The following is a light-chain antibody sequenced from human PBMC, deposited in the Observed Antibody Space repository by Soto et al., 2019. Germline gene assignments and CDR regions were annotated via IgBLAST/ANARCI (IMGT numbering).Light chain of an antibody. CDR1: QSVGSY. V-gene: IGKV3D-7*01. Sequence: DSVMTQSPATLSLSPGEGATLSCRASQSVGSYLSWYQQKPGQAPRLLIYGASTRATGIPPRFSGSGSGTDFTLTISSLQPEDFAVYYCQQDYKFPWTFGQVTKVDIK. CDR3: QQDYKFPWT. J-gene: IGKJ1*01. CDR2: GAS.